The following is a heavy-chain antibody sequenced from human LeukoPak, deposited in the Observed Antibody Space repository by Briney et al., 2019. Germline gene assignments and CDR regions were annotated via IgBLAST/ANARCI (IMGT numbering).Heavy chain of an antibody. CDR3: ARDPNPYLGEGDY. D-gene: IGHD3-16*01. CDR2: IIPIFGTA. CDR1: GGTFSSYA. J-gene: IGHJ4*02. V-gene: IGHV1-69*05. Sequence: SVKVSCKASGGTFSSYAISWVRQAPGQGRGWMGRIIPIFGTANYAQKFQGRVTITTDESTSTAYMELSSLRSEDTAVYYCARDPNPYLGEGDYWGQGTVVTVSS.